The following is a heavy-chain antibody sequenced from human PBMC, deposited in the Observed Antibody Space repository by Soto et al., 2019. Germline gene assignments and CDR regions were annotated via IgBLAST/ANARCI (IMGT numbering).Heavy chain of an antibody. CDR2: ISISGSTI. D-gene: IGHD3-10*01. Sequence: QVQLVESGGGLVKPGGSLRLSCAASGFTFSDYYMSWIRQAPGKGLEWVSFISISGSTIYYADSVKGRFTISRDNAKNXXYLQMDSLRAEDTAVYYCARVRYSGSGNSINWFDPWGQGTLVTVSS. V-gene: IGHV3-11*01. J-gene: IGHJ5*02. CDR3: ARVRYSGSGNSINWFDP. CDR1: GFTFSDYY.